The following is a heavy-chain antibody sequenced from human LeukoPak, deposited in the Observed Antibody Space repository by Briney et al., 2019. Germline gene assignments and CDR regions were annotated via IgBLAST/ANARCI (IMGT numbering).Heavy chain of an antibody. D-gene: IGHD3-10*01. CDR1: GYSFTSYW. CDR2: IYPGDSDT. Sequence: GESLKIPFKGSGYSFTSYWIGWVRQMPGKGLEWMGIIYPGDSDTRYSPSFQGQVTISADKSISTAYLQWSSLKASDTAMYYCARTRGSGSYQDYFGYWGQGTLVTVSS. J-gene: IGHJ4*02. V-gene: IGHV5-51*01. CDR3: ARTRGSGSYQDYFGY.